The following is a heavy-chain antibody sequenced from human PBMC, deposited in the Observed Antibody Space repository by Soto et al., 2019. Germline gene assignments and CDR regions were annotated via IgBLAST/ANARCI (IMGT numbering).Heavy chain of an antibody. CDR1: GFTFSSNA. D-gene: IGHD3-22*01. J-gene: IGHJ3*02. CDR3: AKHTTFYYDRTGPGYAFDI. Sequence: GVLRLSCAASGFTFSSNAMSWVRRAPGKGLEWVSGITGSGGITDYADSVKGRFTISRDNSRNTLYLQMNYLRVEDTAVYFCAKHTTFYYDRTGPGYAFDIWGQGTMVTVSS. CDR2: ITGSGGIT. V-gene: IGHV3-23*01.